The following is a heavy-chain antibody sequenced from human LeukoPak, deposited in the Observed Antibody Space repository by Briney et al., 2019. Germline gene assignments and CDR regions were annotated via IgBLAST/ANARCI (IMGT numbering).Heavy chain of an antibody. Sequence: PGGSLRLSCAASGFTFSSYAMHWVRQAPGKGLEWVAVISYDGSNKYYADSVKGRFTISRDNSKNTLYLQMNSLRAEDTAVYYCARDIGGQDYWGQGTLVTVSS. D-gene: IGHD3-10*01. V-gene: IGHV3-30-3*01. CDR1: GFTFSSYA. J-gene: IGHJ4*02. CDR3: ARDIGGQDY. CDR2: ISYDGSNK.